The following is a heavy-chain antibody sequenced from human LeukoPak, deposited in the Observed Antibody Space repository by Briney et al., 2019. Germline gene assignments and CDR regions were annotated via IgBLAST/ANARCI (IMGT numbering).Heavy chain of an antibody. D-gene: IGHD3-10*01. V-gene: IGHV4-34*01. CDR2: INHSGST. Sequence: SETLSLTCAVYGGSFSGYCWSWIRQPPGKGLEWIGEINHSGSTNYNPSLKSRVTISVDTSKNQFSLKLSSVTAADTAVYYCARRKWFGELFPYYFDYWGQGTLVTVSS. CDR3: ARRKWFGELFPYYFDY. CDR1: GGSFSGYC. J-gene: IGHJ4*02.